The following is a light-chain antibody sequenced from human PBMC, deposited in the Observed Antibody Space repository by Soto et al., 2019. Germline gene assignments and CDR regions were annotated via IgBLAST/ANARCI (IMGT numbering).Light chain of an antibody. Sequence: DIQMTQSPPPLSPPVEARVTIFCRAGQSITGGLAWFQQKPGKAPRLLISKASNLESGVPSRFSGSGSGTDFTLTISGLQPDDFATYYCQQYNPYSPWTFGQGTKVEIK. CDR3: QQYNPYSPWT. V-gene: IGKV1-5*03. CDR2: KAS. CDR1: QSITGG. J-gene: IGKJ1*01.